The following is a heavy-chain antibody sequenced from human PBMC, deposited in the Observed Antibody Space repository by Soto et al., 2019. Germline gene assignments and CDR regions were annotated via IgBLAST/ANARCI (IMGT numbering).Heavy chain of an antibody. CDR1: GGSISSSSYY. CDR2: IYYSGSP. Sequence: SETLSLTGTVSGGSISSSSYYWGWIRQPPGKGLEWIGYIYYSGSPYYNPSLKSRVTISVDTSKNQFSLKLSSVTAADTAVYYCAVPAASVAGASGSYYYYGMDVWGQGTTVTVSS. J-gene: IGHJ6*02. D-gene: IGHD6-19*01. CDR3: AVPAASVAGASGSYYYYGMDV. V-gene: IGHV4-39*01.